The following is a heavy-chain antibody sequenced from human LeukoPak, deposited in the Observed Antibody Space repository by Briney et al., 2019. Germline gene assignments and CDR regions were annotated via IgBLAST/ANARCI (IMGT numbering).Heavy chain of an antibody. CDR3: ARGFTLESFDYGDRRPYYYYGMDV. J-gene: IGHJ6*02. V-gene: IGHV4-59*11. D-gene: IGHD4-17*01. Sequence: PSETLSLTCTVSGGSISSHYWSWIRQPPGKGLEWIGYIYYSGSTNYNPSLKSRVTISVDTSKNQFSLKLSSVTAADTAVYYCARGFTLESFDYGDRRPYYYYGMDVWGQGTTVTVSS. CDR1: GGSISSHY. CDR2: IYYSGST.